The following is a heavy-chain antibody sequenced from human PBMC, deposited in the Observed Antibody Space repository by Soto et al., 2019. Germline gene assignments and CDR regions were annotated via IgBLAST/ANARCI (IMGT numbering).Heavy chain of an antibody. J-gene: IGHJ5*02. D-gene: IGHD1-26*01. CDR3: ARVVGALGHWFDP. V-gene: IGHV1-18*01. Sequence: ASVKVSCKASGYTFTSYGLSWVRQAPGQGLEWMGWISAYNRNTNYAQKLQGRVTMTTDTSTSTAYMELRSLRSDDTAVFYCARVVGALGHWFDPWGQGTLVTISS. CDR1: GYTFTSYG. CDR2: ISAYNRNT.